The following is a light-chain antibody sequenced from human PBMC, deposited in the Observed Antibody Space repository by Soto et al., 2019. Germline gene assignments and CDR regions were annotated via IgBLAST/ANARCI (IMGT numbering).Light chain of an antibody. V-gene: IGKV2D-29*02. Sequence: DIATSQSQLSIAVPPGEPASISGRSSQSLLHSKGETFLFWYLQKQGKSPQILIYEVSTRVSGVPDRFSGSGSGTDCTLEISRVETDDFGIYYCMQSTQLPPTFGQGTRLEIK. CDR3: MQSTQLPPT. CDR1: QSLLHSKGETF. CDR2: EVS. J-gene: IGKJ5*01.